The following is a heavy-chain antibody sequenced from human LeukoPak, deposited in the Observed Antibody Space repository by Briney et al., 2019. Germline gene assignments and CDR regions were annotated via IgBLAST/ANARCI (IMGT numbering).Heavy chain of an antibody. J-gene: IGHJ4*02. CDR3: ARSGWYSSSSPFDY. D-gene: IGHD6-6*01. CDR2: ISSSGSTI. Sequence: GGSLRLSCAASGFTFSSYEMNWVRQAAGKGLEWVSYISSSGSTIYYADSVKGRFTISRDNAKNSLYLQMNSLRAEDTAVYYCARSGWYSSSSPFDYWGQGTLVTVSS. V-gene: IGHV3-48*03. CDR1: GFTFSSYE.